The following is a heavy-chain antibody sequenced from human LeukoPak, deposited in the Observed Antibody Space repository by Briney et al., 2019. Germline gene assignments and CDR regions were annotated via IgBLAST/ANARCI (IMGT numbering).Heavy chain of an antibody. V-gene: IGHV3-66*01. CDR3: ARDKDA. CDR2: IYSDGTT. Sequence: GSLRLSCVVPGLTVSNNYMSWVRQAPGKGLEWVSVIYSDGTTRNADSVKGRFTISRDNSKNTVYLQMDSLRAEDTAVYYCARDKDAWGQGTLVTVSS. J-gene: IGHJ5*02. CDR1: GLTVSNNY.